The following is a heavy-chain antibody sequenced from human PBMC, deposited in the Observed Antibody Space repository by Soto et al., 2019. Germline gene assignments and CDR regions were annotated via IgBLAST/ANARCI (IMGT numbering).Heavy chain of an antibody. CDR1: GYTFTSYA. J-gene: IGHJ6*02. V-gene: IGHV1-3*01. D-gene: IGHD1-26*01. CDR3: ARREPAWELDYYYYGMDV. CDR2: INAGNGNT. Sequence: GASVKVSCKASGYTFTSYAMHWVRQAPGQRLEWMGWINAGNGNTKYSQKFQGRVTITRDTSASTAYMELSSLRSEDTAVYYCARREPAWELDYYYYGMDVWGQGTTVTVSS.